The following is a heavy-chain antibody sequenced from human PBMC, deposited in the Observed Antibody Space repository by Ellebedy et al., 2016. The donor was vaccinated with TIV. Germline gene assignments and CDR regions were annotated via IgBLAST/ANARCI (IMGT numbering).Heavy chain of an antibody. CDR1: GFTLNTYA. Sequence: PGGSLRLSCAASGFTLNTYAMSWVRQAPGKGLEWVSSISGTGGSTWYADSVQGRFTISRDNSKNTLSLQMNSLRVGDTAVYYCVRGGAAPHNRYFDFWGRGTLVTVSS. J-gene: IGHJ2*01. D-gene: IGHD1-14*01. CDR3: VRGGAAPHNRYFDF. CDR2: ISGTGGST. V-gene: IGHV3-23*01.